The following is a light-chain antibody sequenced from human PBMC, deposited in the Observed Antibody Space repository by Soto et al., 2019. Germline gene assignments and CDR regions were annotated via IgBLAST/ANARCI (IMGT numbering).Light chain of an antibody. J-gene: IGKJ5*01. V-gene: IGKV3-20*01. CDR2: AAS. Sequence: EIVLTQSPDTLSLSPGERATLSCRASQSLSSAYLVWYQQKPGQAPRLLMFAASSRATGTPDRFSGSVSGTDFTLTITRLEPEDFAVFYCQQYGSSEIIFGQGTRLEIK. CDR3: QQYGSSEII. CDR1: QSLSSAY.